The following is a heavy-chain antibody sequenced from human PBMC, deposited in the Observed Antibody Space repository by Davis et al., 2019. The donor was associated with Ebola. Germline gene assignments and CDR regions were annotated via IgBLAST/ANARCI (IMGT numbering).Heavy chain of an antibody. Sequence: GESLKISCAASGFTFSSYSMNWVRQAPGKGLEWVSYISSSSSTIYYADSVKGRFTISRDNSKNTLYLQMNSLRAEDTAVYYCAKDRAFIVATMGIIDYWGQGTLVTVSS. V-gene: IGHV3-48*01. D-gene: IGHD5-12*01. CDR1: GFTFSSYS. J-gene: IGHJ4*02. CDR2: ISSSSSTI. CDR3: AKDRAFIVATMGIIDY.